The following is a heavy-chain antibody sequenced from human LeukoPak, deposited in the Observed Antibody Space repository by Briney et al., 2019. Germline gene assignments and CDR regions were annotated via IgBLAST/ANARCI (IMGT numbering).Heavy chain of an antibody. Sequence: ASVKVSCKASGYTFTDDYIHWVRQAPGQGLEWMGWISAYNGNTNYAQKLQGRVTMTTDTSTSTAYMELRSLRSDDTAVYYCASPVKYCSGGSCYSGAFDIWGQGTMVTVSS. CDR1: GYTFTDDY. V-gene: IGHV1-18*04. D-gene: IGHD2-15*01. CDR2: ISAYNGNT. CDR3: ASPVKYCSGGSCYSGAFDI. J-gene: IGHJ3*02.